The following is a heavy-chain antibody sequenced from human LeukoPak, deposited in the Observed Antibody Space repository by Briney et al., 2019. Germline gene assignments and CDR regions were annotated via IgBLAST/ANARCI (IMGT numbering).Heavy chain of an antibody. CDR1: GGSISSGGYS. J-gene: IGHJ4*02. D-gene: IGHD3-22*01. Sequence: SETLSLTCAVSGGSISSGGYSWRWIRQPPGKGLEWIGYIYHSGSTYYNPSLKSRVTISVDRSKNQFSLELSSVTAADTAVYYCARYSGYYYYFDYWGQGTLVTVSS. CDR2: IYHSGST. V-gene: IGHV4-30-2*01. CDR3: ARYSGYYYYFDY.